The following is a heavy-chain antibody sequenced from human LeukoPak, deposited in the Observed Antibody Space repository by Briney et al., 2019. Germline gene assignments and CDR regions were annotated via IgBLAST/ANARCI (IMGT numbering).Heavy chain of an antibody. D-gene: IGHD2-2*01. CDR3: AASISRWHWFDP. J-gene: IGHJ5*02. CDR2: MYYGGYT. CDR1: GGSMNTYY. Sequence: SETLSLTCTVSGGSMNTYYWSWIRQPPGKGLEWIGYMYYGGYTNYSPSLKSRVTISVDTSKNQISLNLSSVTAADTGVYYCAASISRWHWFDPWGQGTLVTVSS. V-gene: IGHV4-59*01.